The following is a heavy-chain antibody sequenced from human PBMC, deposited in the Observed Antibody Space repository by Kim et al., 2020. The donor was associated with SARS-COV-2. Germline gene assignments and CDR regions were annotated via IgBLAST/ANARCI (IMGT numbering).Heavy chain of an antibody. CDR3: KRDWIL. V-gene: IGHV3-48*02. D-gene: IGHD5-18*01. CDR2: SSSGPR. Sequence: SSSGPRYYADSVRGRFTISRDNARNSLYLQMNSLRDEDTAMYYCKRDWILWGQGTLVTVSS. J-gene: IGHJ4*02.